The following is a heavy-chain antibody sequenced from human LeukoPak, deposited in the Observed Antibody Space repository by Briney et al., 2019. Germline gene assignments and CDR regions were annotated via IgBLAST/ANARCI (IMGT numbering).Heavy chain of an antibody. CDR2: INPNSGGT. Sequence: ASVKVSCKASGYTFTGYYMHWVRQAPGQGLEWMGWINPNSGGTNYAQKFQGRVTMTRDTSISTAYMELSSLRSEDTAVYYCARERPYGGAFDILGQGTMVTVSS. CDR3: ARERPYGGAFDI. V-gene: IGHV1-2*02. J-gene: IGHJ3*02. CDR1: GYTFTGYY. D-gene: IGHD3-16*01.